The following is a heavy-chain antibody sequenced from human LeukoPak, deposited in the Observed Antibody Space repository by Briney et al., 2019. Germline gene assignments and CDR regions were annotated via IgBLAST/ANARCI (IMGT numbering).Heavy chain of an antibody. Sequence: PGGSLRLSCAASGFIFRNYGMHWVRQAPGKGLEWVAVIWSDGSNKYYGDSVKGRFTISRDNSQNTLYLQMTSLRAEDTAVYYCVRDPYESSQGGDYWGQGTLVTVTS. CDR1: GFIFRNYG. V-gene: IGHV3-33*01. D-gene: IGHD3-22*01. J-gene: IGHJ4*02. CDR2: IWSDGSNK. CDR3: VRDPYESSQGGDY.